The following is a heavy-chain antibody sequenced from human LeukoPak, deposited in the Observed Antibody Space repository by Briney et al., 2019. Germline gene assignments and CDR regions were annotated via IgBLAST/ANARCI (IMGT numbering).Heavy chain of an antibody. J-gene: IGHJ4*02. V-gene: IGHV4-38-2*01. CDR2: IHHGGNT. CDR3: ARTGGGPDQADFDF. Sequence: SETLSLTCAESNYSINTDYFWGWIRQPPGKWLYSIANIHHGGNTNYNPSFKSRVTISVDTSKNQFSLKLTSVTAADTGVYCCARTGGGPDQADFDFWGQGTPVIVSS. D-gene: IGHD3-16*01. CDR1: NYSINTDYF.